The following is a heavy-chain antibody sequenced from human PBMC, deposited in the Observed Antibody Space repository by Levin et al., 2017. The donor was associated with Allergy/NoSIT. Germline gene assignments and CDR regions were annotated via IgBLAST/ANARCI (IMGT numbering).Heavy chain of an antibody. CDR3: AKDHDYGPRAFDI. Sequence: GESLKISCAASGFTFSSYAMSWVRQAPGKGLEWVSAISGSGGSTYYADSVKGRFTISRDNSKNTLYLQMNSLRAEDTAVYYCAKDHDYGPRAFDIWGQGTMVTVSS. V-gene: IGHV3-23*01. J-gene: IGHJ3*02. CDR2: ISGSGGST. CDR1: GFTFSSYA. D-gene: IGHD4-17*01.